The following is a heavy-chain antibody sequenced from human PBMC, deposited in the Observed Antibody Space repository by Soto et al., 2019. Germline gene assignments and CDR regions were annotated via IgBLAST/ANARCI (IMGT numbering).Heavy chain of an antibody. CDR1: GGSISSSSYY. D-gene: IGHD3-9*01. CDR3: ARLDVSYSWFDP. J-gene: IGHJ5*02. Sequence: PSETLSLTCTVSGGSISSSSYYWGWIRQPPGKGLEWIGSIYYSGSTYYNPSLKSRVTISVDTSKNQFSLKLSSVTAADTAVYYCARLDVSYSWFDPWGQGTLVTVSS. V-gene: IGHV4-39*01. CDR2: IYYSGST.